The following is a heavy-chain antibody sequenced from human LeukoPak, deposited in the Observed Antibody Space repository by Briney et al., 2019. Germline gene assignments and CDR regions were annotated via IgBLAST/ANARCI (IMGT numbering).Heavy chain of an antibody. CDR2: NNWKGGST. Sequence: GGSLRLSCAASGFTFGDYYMTWVREVRGKGLEGGSTNNWKGGSTSYAEAVKGRFTIPGDNPQNTLYREKNGHRVEDTAFYYCARVVTAMVYYYYYMDVWGKGTTVTVSS. V-gene: IGHV3-20*04. CDR3: ARVVTAMVYYYYYMDV. CDR1: GFTFGDYY. J-gene: IGHJ6*03. D-gene: IGHD5-18*01.